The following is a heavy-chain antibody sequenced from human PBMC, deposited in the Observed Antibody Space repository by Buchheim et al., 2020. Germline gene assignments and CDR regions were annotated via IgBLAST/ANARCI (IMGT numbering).Heavy chain of an antibody. V-gene: IGHV3-43*01. Sequence: EVQLVESGGVVVQPGGSLRLSCAASGFTFGDYSMHWVRQAPGKGLEWVSHISCDGGTTYYADSVKGRFTISRDNTKNSLYLQMNSLRAEDTAVYYCARDFGGSCLVHYWGQGTL. J-gene: IGHJ4*02. CDR3: ARDFGGSCLVHY. D-gene: IGHD2-15*01. CDR1: GFTFGDYS. CDR2: ISCDGGTT.